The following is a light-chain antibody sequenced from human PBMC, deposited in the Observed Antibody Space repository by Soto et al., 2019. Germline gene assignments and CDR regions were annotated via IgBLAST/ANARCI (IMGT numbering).Light chain of an antibody. CDR3: KEYGRP. V-gene: IGKV3-20*01. CDR1: QSVTSDY. CDR2: GAS. J-gene: IGKJ1*01. Sequence: EIVLTQSPGTLSLSPGERATLSCRASQSVTSDYLAWYQQKPGQAPSLLIHGASSRATGIPDGFSGSGSGTDFTRTISRLEPEDFAVYYCKEYGRPVGRGTKVEIK.